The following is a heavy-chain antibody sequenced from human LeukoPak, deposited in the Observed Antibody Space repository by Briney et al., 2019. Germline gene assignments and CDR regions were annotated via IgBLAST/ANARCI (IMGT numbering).Heavy chain of an antibody. Sequence: GGSLRLSCAASGFTLSAHWMNRVRQAPGEGLGWVADISEDGSRKSYVDSVKGRFTISRDNAKNSLYLQINGLRAEDTAVYFCAREGLLLGAFDIWGQGTTVTVSS. V-gene: IGHV3-7*01. J-gene: IGHJ3*02. CDR1: GFTLSAHW. CDR3: AREGLLLGAFDI. CDR2: ISEDGSRK. D-gene: IGHD2-15*01.